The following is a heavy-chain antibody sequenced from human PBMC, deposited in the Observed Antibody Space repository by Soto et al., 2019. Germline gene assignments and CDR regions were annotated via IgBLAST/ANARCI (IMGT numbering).Heavy chain of an antibody. V-gene: IGHV4-31*03. CDR1: GGSISGCGYY. CDR2: IYYSGST. J-gene: IGHJ5*02. Sequence: SETLSRSCTVSGGSISGCGYYWSWIRQHPGKVLEWIGYIYYSGSTYYNPSLKSRVTISVDTSKNQFSLKLSSVTAADTAVDYCARDPAVAGGSLFDPWGQGTLVTVSS. D-gene: IGHD6-19*01. CDR3: ARDPAVAGGSLFDP.